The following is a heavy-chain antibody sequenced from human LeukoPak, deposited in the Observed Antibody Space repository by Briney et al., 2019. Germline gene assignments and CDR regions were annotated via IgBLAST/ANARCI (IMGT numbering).Heavy chain of an antibody. CDR1: GGSISSYY. Sequence: PSETLSLTCTVSGGSISSYYWSWLRQPPGKGLEWIGYIYYSGSTNYNPSLKSRVTISVDTSKNQFSLKLSSVTAADTAVYYCARNYGDYVGDYWGQGTLVTVSS. J-gene: IGHJ4*02. CDR3: ARNYGDYVGDY. D-gene: IGHD4-17*01. CDR2: IYYSGST. V-gene: IGHV4-59*01.